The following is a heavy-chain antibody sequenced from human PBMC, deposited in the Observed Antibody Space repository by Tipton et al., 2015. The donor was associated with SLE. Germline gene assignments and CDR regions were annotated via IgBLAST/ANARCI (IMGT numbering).Heavy chain of an antibody. V-gene: IGHV1-2*04. J-gene: IGHJ4*02. D-gene: IGHD6-13*01. Sequence: QLVQSGAEVKKPGASVKVSCKASGYTFTGYYMHWVRQAPGQGLEWMGWINPNSGGTTYAQKFQGWVTMTRDTSISTAYMELSRLRSDDTAVYYCARGGLAAAGRFDYWGQGTLVTVSS. CDR3: ARGGLAAAGRFDY. CDR1: GYTFTGYY. CDR2: INPNSGGT.